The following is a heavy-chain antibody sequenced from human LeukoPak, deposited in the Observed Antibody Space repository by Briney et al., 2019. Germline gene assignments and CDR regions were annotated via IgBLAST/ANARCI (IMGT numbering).Heavy chain of an antibody. D-gene: IGHD2-15*01. CDR1: GFTFSSYA. CDR2: ISGSGGST. V-gene: IGHV3-23*01. CDR3: AKTYCSGGSCYYYYGMDV. J-gene: IGHJ6*02. Sequence: GGSLRLSCAASGFTFSSYAMSWVRQAPGKGLEWVSAISGSGGSTYYADSVKGRFTISRDNSKNTLYLQMNSLGAEDTAVYYCAKTYCSGGSCYYYYGMDVWGQGTTVTVSS.